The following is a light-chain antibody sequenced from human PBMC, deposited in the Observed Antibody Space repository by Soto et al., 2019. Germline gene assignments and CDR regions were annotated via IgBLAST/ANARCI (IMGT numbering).Light chain of an antibody. CDR3: QQFKSYPLT. V-gene: IGKV3D-20*02. CDR1: QPVRNNY. J-gene: IGKJ4*01. Sequence: EIVMTRSPATLSESPGERASLSCRASQPVRNNYVAWYKQKHGQAPRLXSYEASRRATCIPDRCSGGGSGTEFTLTISRLPPEYFAVYYCQQFKSYPLTFGGGTKVDIK. CDR2: EAS.